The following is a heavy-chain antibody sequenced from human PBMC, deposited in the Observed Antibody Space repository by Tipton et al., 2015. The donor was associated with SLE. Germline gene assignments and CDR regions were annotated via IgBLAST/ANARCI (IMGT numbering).Heavy chain of an antibody. CDR1: GFTFSSYA. V-gene: IGHV3-21*01. D-gene: IGHD6-6*01. CDR2: ISSSSSYI. CDR3: ARAPSGGSSIAARPNWFDP. J-gene: IGHJ5*02. Sequence: SLRLSCAASGFTFSSYAMSWVRQAPGKGLEWVSSISSSSSYIYYADSVKGRFTISRDNAKNSLYLQMNSLRAEDTAVYYCARAPSGGSSIAARPNWFDPWGQGTLVTVSS.